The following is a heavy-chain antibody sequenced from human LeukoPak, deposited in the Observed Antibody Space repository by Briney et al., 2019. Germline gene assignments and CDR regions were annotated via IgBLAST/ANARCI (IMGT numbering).Heavy chain of an antibody. J-gene: IGHJ4*02. D-gene: IGHD3-3*01. CDR1: GYTFTGYY. V-gene: IGHV1-2*02. Sequence: ASVKVSCKASGYTFTGYYMHWVRQAPGQGLEWMGWINPNSGGTNYAQKFQGRVTMTRGTSISTAYMELSRLRSDDTAVYYCARDRTISLGTSKEIKYITIFDYWGQGTLVTVSS. CDR3: ARDRTISLGTSKEIKYITIFDY. CDR2: INPNSGGT.